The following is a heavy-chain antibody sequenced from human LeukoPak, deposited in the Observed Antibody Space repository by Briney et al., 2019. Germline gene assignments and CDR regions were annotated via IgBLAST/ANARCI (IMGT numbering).Heavy chain of an antibody. CDR1: GGSIGTYF. V-gene: IGHV4-59*01. Sequence: SETLSLTCSVSGGSIGTYFWSWIQQPPGKGLEWIGNVYYTGSTIYNPSLKSRVTISVDTSKNQFSLKLSSVTAADTAVYYCARVGYGDYFRYYFDYWGQGTLVTVSS. J-gene: IGHJ4*02. CDR3: ARVGYGDYFRYYFDY. CDR2: VYYTGST. D-gene: IGHD4-17*01.